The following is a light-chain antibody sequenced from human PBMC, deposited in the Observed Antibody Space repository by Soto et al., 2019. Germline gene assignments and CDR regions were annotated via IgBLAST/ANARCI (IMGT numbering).Light chain of an antibody. Sequence: VMTQAPATLSVSPGERATLSCRASQTINNNVAWYQLKDGQVPRLVIYGAFTRATDIPARFSGSGSGTAFTLTISRLEPEDFAVYYCQQYISTPWTFGQGTKV. J-gene: IGKJ1*01. CDR2: GAF. CDR1: QTINNN. CDR3: QQYISTPWT. V-gene: IGKV3-15*01.